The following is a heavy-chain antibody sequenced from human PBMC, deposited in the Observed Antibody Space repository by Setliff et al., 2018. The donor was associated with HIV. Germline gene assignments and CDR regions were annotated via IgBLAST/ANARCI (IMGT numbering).Heavy chain of an antibody. Sequence: GASVKVSCKASGYTFTSYGISWVRQATGQGLEWMGWMNPNSGNTGYAQKFQGRVTITADESTSTAYMELSSLRSEDTAVYYCARDSGAVAGTRYYFDYWGQGTLVTVSS. J-gene: IGHJ4*02. CDR2: MNPNSGNT. CDR1: GYTFTSYG. CDR3: ARDSGAVAGTRYYFDY. V-gene: IGHV1-8*03. D-gene: IGHD6-19*01.